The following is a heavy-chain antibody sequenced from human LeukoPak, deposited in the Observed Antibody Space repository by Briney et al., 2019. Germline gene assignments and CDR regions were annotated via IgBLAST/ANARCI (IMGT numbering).Heavy chain of an antibody. CDR1: GGSISSGNW. J-gene: IGHJ4*02. CDR2: IHHSGST. Sequence: PSGTLSLTCAVSGGSISSGNWWNWVRQPPGKGLEWIGQIHHSGSTNYNPSLKSRVTLSVDKSKNQFSLKLSSVTAADTAVYYCAKLYGDYNPDYWGQGTLVTVSP. V-gene: IGHV4-4*02. CDR3: AKLYGDYNPDY. D-gene: IGHD4-17*01.